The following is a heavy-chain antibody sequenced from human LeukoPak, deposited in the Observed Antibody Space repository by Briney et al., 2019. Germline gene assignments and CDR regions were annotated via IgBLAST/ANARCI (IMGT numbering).Heavy chain of an antibody. CDR1: GFTFSSYE. CDR3: ARDGTAMVRFYY. D-gene: IGHD5-18*01. V-gene: IGHV3-48*03. Sequence: GGCLRLSCAASGFTFSSYEMNWVRQAPGKGLEWVSYISSGGNTKYYADSVKGRFTISRDNAKNSLYLQMNSLRAEDTAVYSFARDGTAMVRFYYWGQGTLVTVS. CDR2: ISSGGNTK. J-gene: IGHJ4*02.